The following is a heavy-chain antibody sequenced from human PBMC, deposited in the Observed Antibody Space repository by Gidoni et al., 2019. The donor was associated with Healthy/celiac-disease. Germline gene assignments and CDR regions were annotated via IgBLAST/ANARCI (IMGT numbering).Heavy chain of an antibody. CDR2: IYYSGST. D-gene: IGHD6-19*01. CDR1: GGSISSSSYY. V-gene: IGHV4-39*01. Sequence: QLQLQESGPGLVKPSETLSLTCTVSGGSISSSSYYWGWIRQPPGKGLEWIGSIYYSGSTYYNPSLKSRVTISVDTSKNQFSLKLSSVTAADTAVYYCARLESSGWSEYYFDYWGQGTLVTVSS. CDR3: ARLESSGWSEYYFDY. J-gene: IGHJ4*02.